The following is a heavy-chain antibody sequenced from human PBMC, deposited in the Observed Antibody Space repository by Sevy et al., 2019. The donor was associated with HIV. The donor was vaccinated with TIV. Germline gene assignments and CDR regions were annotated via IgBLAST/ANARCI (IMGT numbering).Heavy chain of an antibody. Sequence: GGSLRLSCIASGFTFSSYSMNWVRQAPGKRLEWVSFISSSPTVIYYADSVKGRFTPSRDNAENSVYLQMNSLRDEDTAVYYCVRGPGYYFDHWGQGTLVTVSS. V-gene: IGHV3-48*02. D-gene: IGHD5-12*01. CDR3: VRGPGYYFDH. CDR2: ISSSPTVI. J-gene: IGHJ4*02. CDR1: GFTFSSYS.